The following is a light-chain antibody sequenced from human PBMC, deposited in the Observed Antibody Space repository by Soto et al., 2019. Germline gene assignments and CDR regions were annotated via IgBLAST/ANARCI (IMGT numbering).Light chain of an antibody. J-gene: IGLJ2*01. V-gene: IGLV4-69*01. Sequence: QSVLTQSPSASASLGASVKLTCTLRSRHSSYDIAWHQQQPEKGPRYLMKLNSDGRHTKGDGIPDRFSGSSSGTERYLTISNLQSEDEADYYCQTWGTGILVFGGGTKLTVL. CDR1: SRHSSYD. CDR3: QTWGTGILV. CDR2: LNSDGRH.